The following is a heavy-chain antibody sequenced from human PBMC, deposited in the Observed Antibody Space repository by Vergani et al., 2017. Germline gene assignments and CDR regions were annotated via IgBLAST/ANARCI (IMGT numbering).Heavy chain of an antibody. D-gene: IGHD3-10*01. Sequence: QVQLVQSGAEVKKPGSSVKVSCKASGGTFSSYAISWVRQAPGQGLELMGGIIPIFGTANYAQKFQGRVTITADKSTSTAYMELRSLRSDDTAVYYCARKTVGAGPFDYWGQGTLVTVSS. CDR1: GGTFSSYA. CDR3: ARKTVGAGPFDY. CDR2: IIPIFGTA. J-gene: IGHJ4*02. V-gene: IGHV1-69*06.